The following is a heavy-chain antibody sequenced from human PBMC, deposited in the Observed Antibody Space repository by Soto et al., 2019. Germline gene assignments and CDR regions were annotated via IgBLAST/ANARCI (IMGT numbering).Heavy chain of an antibody. D-gene: IGHD6-6*01. J-gene: IGHJ6*02. CDR2: IYYSGST. V-gene: IGHV4-59*01. CDR1: GGSISSYY. CDR3: ARDSSSGYYYYGMDV. Sequence: SETLSLTCTVSGGSISSYYWSWIRQPPGKGLEWIGYIYYSGSTNYNPSLKSRVTISVDTSKNQFSLKLSSVTAADPAVYYCARDSSSGYYYYGMDVWGQGTTVTVSS.